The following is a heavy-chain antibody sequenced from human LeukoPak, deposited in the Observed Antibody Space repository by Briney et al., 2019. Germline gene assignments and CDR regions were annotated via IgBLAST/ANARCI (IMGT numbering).Heavy chain of an antibody. D-gene: IGHD3-16*02. CDR3: ARLTFGGIIVSSNWFDP. CDR2: INPNSGGT. V-gene: IGHV1-2*02. CDR1: GYTFTGYY. Sequence: ASVKVSCKASGYTFTGYYMHWVRQAPGQGLEWMGWINPNSGGTNYAQKFQGRVTMARDTSISTAYMELSRLRSDDTAVYYCARLTFGGIIVSSNWFDPWGQGTLVTVSS. J-gene: IGHJ5*02.